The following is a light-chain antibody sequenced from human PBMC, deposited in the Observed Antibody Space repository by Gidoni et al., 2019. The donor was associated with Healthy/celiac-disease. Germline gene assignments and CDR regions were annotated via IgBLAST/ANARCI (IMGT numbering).Light chain of an antibody. Sequence: DIQMTQSPSSLSASVGDSVTITCRASQSLSSYLHWYQQKPGKAPKLLIYAASSLQSGVPSRFSGSGSGTDFTLTISSLQPEDFATYYCQQSYSTPITFGQGTRLEIK. CDR1: QSLSSY. V-gene: IGKV1-39*01. CDR2: AAS. CDR3: QQSYSTPIT. J-gene: IGKJ5*01.